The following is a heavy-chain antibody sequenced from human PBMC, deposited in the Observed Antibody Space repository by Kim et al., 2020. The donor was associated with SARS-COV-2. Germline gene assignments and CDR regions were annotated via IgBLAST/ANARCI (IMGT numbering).Heavy chain of an antibody. Sequence: NTGYAQKFQGRVTMTRNTSISTAYMELSSLRSEDTAVYYCARGYRYLIDYWGQGTLVTVSS. J-gene: IGHJ4*02. CDR3: ARGYRYLIDY. CDR2: NT. D-gene: IGHD1-1*01. V-gene: IGHV1-8*01.